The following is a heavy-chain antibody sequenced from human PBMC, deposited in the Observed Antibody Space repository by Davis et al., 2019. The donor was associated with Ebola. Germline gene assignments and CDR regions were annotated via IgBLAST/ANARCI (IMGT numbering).Heavy chain of an antibody. CDR3: AKGPDTVAGPFDY. V-gene: IGHV3-9*01. J-gene: IGHJ4*02. CDR2: ISWNSGSI. D-gene: IGHD4-23*01. CDR1: GFTFDDYA. Sequence: PGGSLRLSCAASGFTFDDYAMHWVRQAPGKGLEWVSGISWNSGSIGYADSVKGRFTISRDNAKNSLYLQMNSLRAEDTALYYCAKGPDTVAGPFDYWGQGTLVTVSS.